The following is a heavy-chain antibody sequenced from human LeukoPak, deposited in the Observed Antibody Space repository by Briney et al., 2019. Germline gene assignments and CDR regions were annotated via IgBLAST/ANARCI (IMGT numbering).Heavy chain of an antibody. Sequence: ASVKVSCKASGYTFTGYYMHWVRQAPGQGLEWMGWINPNSGGTNYAQKFQGRVTMTRDTSISTAYMELSRLRSDDTAVYYCARGGSYDYVWGSYRPFYYYYYMDVWGKGTTVTISS. J-gene: IGHJ6*03. D-gene: IGHD3-16*02. V-gene: IGHV1-2*02. CDR2: INPNSGGT. CDR1: GYTFTGYY. CDR3: ARGGSYDYVWGSYRPFYYYYYMDV.